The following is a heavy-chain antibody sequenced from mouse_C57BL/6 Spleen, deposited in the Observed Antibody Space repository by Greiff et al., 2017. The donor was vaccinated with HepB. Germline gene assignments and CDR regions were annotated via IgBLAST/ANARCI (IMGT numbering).Heavy chain of an antibody. J-gene: IGHJ4*01. Sequence: QVQLQQPGAELVMPGASVKLSCKASGYTFTSYWMHWVKQRPGQGLEWIGEIDPSDSYTNYNQKFKGKSTLTVDKSSSTAYMQLSSLTSEDSAVYYCARKEDYPQYYAMDYWGQGTSVTVSS. CDR2: IDPSDSYT. CDR3: ARKEDYPQYYAMDY. CDR1: GYTFTSYW. D-gene: IGHD2-4*01. V-gene: IGHV1-69*01.